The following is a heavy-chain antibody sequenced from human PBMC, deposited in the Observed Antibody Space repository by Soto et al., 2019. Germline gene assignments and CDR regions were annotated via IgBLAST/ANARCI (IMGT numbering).Heavy chain of an antibody. V-gene: IGHV1-69*12. D-gene: IGHD5-12*01. CDR3: ASSVAKYYYYGMDV. Sequence: QVQLVQSGAEVKKPGSSVKVSCKASGGTFSSYAISWVRQAPGQGLEWMGGIIPIFGTANYAKKFQGRVTITADESTRTAYMELSRLRSEDTAVSYCASSVAKYYYYGMDVWGQGTTVTVSS. CDR2: IIPIFGTA. J-gene: IGHJ6*02. CDR1: GGTFSSYA.